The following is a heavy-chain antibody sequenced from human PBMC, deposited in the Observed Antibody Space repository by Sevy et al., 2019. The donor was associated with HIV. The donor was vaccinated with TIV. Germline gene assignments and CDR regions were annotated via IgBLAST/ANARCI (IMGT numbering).Heavy chain of an antibody. CDR2: IKSKTDGGTT. D-gene: IGHD2-21*01. J-gene: IGHJ4*02. CDR1: GFTFSNAW. CDR3: TTDSFLPINQPTPPDY. Sequence: GGSLRLSCAASGFTFSNAWMNWVRQAPGKGLEWVGRIKSKTDGGTTDYAAPVKGRFTISRDDSKNTLYRQMNSLKTQDTAVYYCTTDSFLPINQPTPPDYWGQGTLATVSS. V-gene: IGHV3-15*07.